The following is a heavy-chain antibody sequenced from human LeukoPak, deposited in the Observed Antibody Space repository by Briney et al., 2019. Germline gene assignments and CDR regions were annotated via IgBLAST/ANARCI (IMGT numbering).Heavy chain of an antibody. CDR2: ISYDGTNK. Sequence: SGGSLRLSCAASGFTFNNYAMYWVRQAPGKGLEWVALISYDGTNKYYADSVKGRLTISRDNSKSTLYVQMNSLRAEDTAVYYCASDYSSGSYPRVYFDYWGQGTLVTVSS. J-gene: IGHJ4*02. CDR3: ASDYSSGSYPRVYFDY. D-gene: IGHD3-10*01. CDR1: GFTFNNYA. V-gene: IGHV3-30*01.